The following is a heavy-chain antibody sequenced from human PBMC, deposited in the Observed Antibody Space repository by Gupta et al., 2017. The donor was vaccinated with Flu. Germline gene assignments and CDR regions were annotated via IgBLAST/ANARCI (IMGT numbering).Heavy chain of an antibody. J-gene: IGHJ3*02. V-gene: IGHV3-23*01. D-gene: IGHD2-15*01. CDR2: ISGSGGSK. Sequence: EVQLLESGGGLVQPGGSLRLSCAASGFTFSSYAMTWVRQAPGKGLEWVSTISGSGGSKYYANSAKGRFTVSRDNSKNSVYLQMDTLRADDTARYYCATDPIVVAAATRGGFDMWGQGTMVTVSS. CDR1: GFTFSSYA. CDR3: ATDPIVVAAATRGGFDM.